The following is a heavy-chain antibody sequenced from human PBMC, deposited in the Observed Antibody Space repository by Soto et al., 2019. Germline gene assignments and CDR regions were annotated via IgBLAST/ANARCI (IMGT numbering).Heavy chain of an antibody. CDR2: MNPNSGNT. D-gene: IGHD3-3*01. V-gene: IGHV1-8*01. CDR1: GYTFTSYD. CDR3: ARAQITIFGVVIMGGP. Sequence: ASLKVSCKASGYTFTSYDINWVRQATGQGLEWMGWMNPNSGNTGYAQKFQGRVTMTRNTSISTAYMELSSLRSEDTAVYYCARAQITIFGVVIMGGPWGQGTLVTVSS. J-gene: IGHJ5*02.